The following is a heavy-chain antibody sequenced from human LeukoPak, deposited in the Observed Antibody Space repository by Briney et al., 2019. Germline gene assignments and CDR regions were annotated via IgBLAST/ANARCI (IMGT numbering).Heavy chain of an antibody. D-gene: IGHD4-23*01. Sequence: GGSLRLSCAASRFSFTDYWMSWVRQAPGKGLEWVANIKHDASEKHYVDPVKGRFAISRDNAKNSLYLQMNNVRAEDTAVYFCARVDYGGSSIDYWGQGTQVTVSS. CDR2: IKHDASEK. CDR3: ARVDYGGSSIDY. J-gene: IGHJ4*02. V-gene: IGHV3-7*04. CDR1: RFSFTDYW.